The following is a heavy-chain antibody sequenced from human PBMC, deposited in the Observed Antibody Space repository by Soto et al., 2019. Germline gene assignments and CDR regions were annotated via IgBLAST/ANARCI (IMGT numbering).Heavy chain of an antibody. D-gene: IGHD2-2*02. Sequence: ASVKVSCKASGYTFTSYYMHWVRQAPGQGLEWKGIINPSGGSTSYAQKIQGRVTMTRDTSTSTVYMELSSLRSEDTAVYYCARPEGQLLYTIWGQGTMVTVSS. CDR3: ARPEGQLLYTI. CDR1: GYTFTSYY. V-gene: IGHV1-46*01. CDR2: INPSGGST. J-gene: IGHJ3*02.